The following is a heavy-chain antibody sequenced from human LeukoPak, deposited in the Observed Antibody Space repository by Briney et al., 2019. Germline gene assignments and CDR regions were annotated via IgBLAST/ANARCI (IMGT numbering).Heavy chain of an antibody. D-gene: IGHD6-13*01. J-gene: IGHJ5*01. CDR3: ARAYSSSWYDF. CDR1: YA. V-gene: IGHV3-23*01. CDR2: ISSSGSGGST. Sequence: YAXXWVRQAPXKGLEWVSGISSSGSGGSTYYADSVKGRFTISRDNSKNTLYLQINSVRAEDTAVYYCARAYSSSWYDFWGQGTLVTVPS.